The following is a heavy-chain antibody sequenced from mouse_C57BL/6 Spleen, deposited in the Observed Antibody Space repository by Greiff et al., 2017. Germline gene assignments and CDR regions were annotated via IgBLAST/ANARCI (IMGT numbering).Heavy chain of an antibody. V-gene: IGHV14-2*01. D-gene: IGHD1-1*01. CDR3: AGGVTTVVATGSFAY. CDR2: IDPEDGET. J-gene: IGHJ3*01. CDR1: GFNIKDYY. Sequence: VQLQQSGAELVKPGASVKLSCTASGFNIKDYYMHWVKQRTEQGLEWIGRIDPEDGETKYAPKFQGKATITADTSSNTAYLQLSSLTSEDTAVYYCAGGVTTVVATGSFAYWGQGTLVTVSA.